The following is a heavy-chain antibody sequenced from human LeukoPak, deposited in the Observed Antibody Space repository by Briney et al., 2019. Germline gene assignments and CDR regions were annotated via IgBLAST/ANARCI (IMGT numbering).Heavy chain of an antibody. CDR2: IRDKTYGRTT. Sequence: GGSLRLSCTASGFTFGDYAMSWVRQAPGKGLGWVGFIRDKTYGRTTEYAASVKGRFTISRDDSKSIAYLQMNSLKTEDTAVYYCTRVDRAEELSEWFFDYWGQGTLVTVSS. D-gene: IGHD3-3*01. V-gene: IGHV3-49*04. CDR3: TRVDRAEELSEWFFDY. CDR1: GFTFGDYA. J-gene: IGHJ4*02.